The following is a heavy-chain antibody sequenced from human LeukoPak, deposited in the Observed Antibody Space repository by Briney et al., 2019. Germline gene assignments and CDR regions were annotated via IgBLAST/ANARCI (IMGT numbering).Heavy chain of an antibody. CDR3: ARIISGIYYGDACDV. CDR1: GFTFRSYW. CDR2: IKEDGSQK. Sequence: GGSLRLSCAASGFTFRSYWMTWVRQAPGRGLEWMANIKEDGSQKYYVDSVQGRFTISRDNAKNSLYLHMDSLRAEDRAVYYCARIISGIYYGDACDVWGQGTIVTVSS. V-gene: IGHV3-7*01. D-gene: IGHD1-26*01. J-gene: IGHJ3*01.